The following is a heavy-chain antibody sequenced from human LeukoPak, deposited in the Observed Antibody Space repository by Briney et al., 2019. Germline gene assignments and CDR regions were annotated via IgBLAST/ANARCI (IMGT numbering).Heavy chain of an antibody. CDR2: ISSSSSYI. V-gene: IGHV3-21*01. J-gene: IGHJ3*02. D-gene: IGHD3-16*01. CDR3: AREGGAIPTAFDI. Sequence: GGSLRLSCAASGFTFSSYSMNWVRQAPGKGLEWVSSISSSSSYIYYADSVKGRFTISRDNAKNSLYLQMNSLRAEDTAVYYCAREGGAIPTAFDIWGQGTMVTVSS. CDR1: GFTFSSYS.